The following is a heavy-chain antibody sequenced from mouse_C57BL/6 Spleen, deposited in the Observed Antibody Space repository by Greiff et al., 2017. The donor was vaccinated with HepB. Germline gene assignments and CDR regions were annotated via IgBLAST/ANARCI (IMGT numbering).Heavy chain of an antibody. CDR2: IYPGSGST. V-gene: IGHV1-55*01. Sequence: VQLQQPGAELVKPGASVKMSCKASGYTFTSYWITWVKQRPGQGLEWIGDIYPGSGSTNYNEKFKSKATLTVDTSSSTAYLQLSSLTSEDSAVYYCAREVYSNFSYWYFDVWGTGTTVTVSS. J-gene: IGHJ1*03. CDR3: AREVYSNFSYWYFDV. D-gene: IGHD2-5*01. CDR1: GYTFTSYW.